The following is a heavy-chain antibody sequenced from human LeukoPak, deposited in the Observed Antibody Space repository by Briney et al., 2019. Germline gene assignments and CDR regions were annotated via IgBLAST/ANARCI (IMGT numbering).Heavy chain of an antibody. Sequence: SVKVSCKASGGTFISYAISWVRQAPGQGLEWMGGIIPIFGTANYAQKFQGRVTITADESTSTAYMELSSLRSEDTAVYYCAREARGGDNWFDPWGQGTLVTVSS. CDR2: IIPIFGTA. CDR1: GGTFISYA. CDR3: AREARGGDNWFDP. J-gene: IGHJ5*02. D-gene: IGHD5-24*01. V-gene: IGHV1-69*13.